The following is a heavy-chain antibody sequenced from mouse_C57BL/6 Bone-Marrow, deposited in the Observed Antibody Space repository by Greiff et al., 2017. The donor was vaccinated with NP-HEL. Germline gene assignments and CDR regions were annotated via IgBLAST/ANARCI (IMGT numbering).Heavy chain of an antibody. Sequence: QVQLQQPGAELVMPGASVKLSCKASGYTFTSYWMHWVKQRPGQGLEWIGEIDPSDSYTNYNQKFKGKSTLTVDKSSSTASMQLRSLTSEDSAIYYCARSVWYPYYYAMDNWGQGTSVTVSS. CDR1: GYTFTSYW. CDR3: ARSVWYPYYYAMDN. CDR2: IDPSDSYT. D-gene: IGHD2-10*02. J-gene: IGHJ4*01. V-gene: IGHV1-69*01.